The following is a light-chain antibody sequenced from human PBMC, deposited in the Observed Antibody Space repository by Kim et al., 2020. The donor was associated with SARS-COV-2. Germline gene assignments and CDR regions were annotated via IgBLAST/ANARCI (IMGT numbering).Light chain of an antibody. CDR3: QQSYITPFT. CDR1: QSISSH. J-gene: IGKJ3*01. CDR2: AAS. V-gene: IGKV1-39*01. Sequence: SVGDRVTITCRTTQSISSHLNCYQQKPGRAPKLLISAASTLQGGVPSRFSGSGSETDFTLTISSLQPEDFATYFCQQSYITPFTFGPGTKVDIK.